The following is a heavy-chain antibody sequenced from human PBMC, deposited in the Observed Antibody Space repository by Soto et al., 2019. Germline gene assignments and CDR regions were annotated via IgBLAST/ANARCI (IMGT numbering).Heavy chain of an antibody. CDR3: ARDNPDYSNYDGGMDV. D-gene: IGHD4-4*01. J-gene: IGHJ6*02. Sequence: ASVKVSCKASGYTFTSYGISWVRQAPGQGLEWMGWISAYNGNTNYAQKLQGRVTMTTDTSTSTAYMELRSLRSDDTAVYYCARDNPDYSNYDGGMDVWGQGTTVTVSS. V-gene: IGHV1-18*01. CDR2: ISAYNGNT. CDR1: GYTFTSYG.